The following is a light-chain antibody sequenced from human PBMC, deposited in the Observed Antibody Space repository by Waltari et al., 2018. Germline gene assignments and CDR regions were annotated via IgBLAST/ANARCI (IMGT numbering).Light chain of an antibody. CDR1: NIGSKS. V-gene: IGLV3-21*04. J-gene: IGLJ2*01. Sequence: SYVVTQPPSVSVAPGKTARITCGGNNIGSKSVHWYQQKPGQAPVLVIYYDSDRPSGIPERFSGSNSGNPATLTITRVEAGDEADYYCQVWLSSSDHPVFGGGT. CDR2: YDS. CDR3: QVWLSSSDHPV.